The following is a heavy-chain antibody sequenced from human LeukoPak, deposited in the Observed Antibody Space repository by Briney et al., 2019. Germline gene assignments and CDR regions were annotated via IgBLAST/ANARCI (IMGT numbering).Heavy chain of an antibody. CDR1: VFTFSNSA. CDR2: VSRFGGTT. V-gene: IGHV3-23*01. J-gene: IGHJ5*02. D-gene: IGHD6-13*01. Sequence: QPGGSLRLSCAASVFTFSNSAMNWVRQAPGKGLEWVSAVSRFGGTTYYADSAKGRFTISRDNSNNTVYLQMNSLRVGDTALYYCVKHVGSRWSNNRFDPWGQGTLVTVS. CDR3: VKHVGSRWSNNRFDP.